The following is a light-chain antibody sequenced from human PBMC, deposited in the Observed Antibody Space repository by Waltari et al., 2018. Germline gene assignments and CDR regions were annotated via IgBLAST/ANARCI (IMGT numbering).Light chain of an antibody. CDR1: RRDVCGSNY. V-gene: IGLV2-11*01. CDR3: CSYAGSLYL. J-gene: IGLJ1*01. Sequence: QSALPQTRSVSGCTGLSHTIPCAHARRDVCGSNYVSWYPQHPGKTPKFIIYDVTKRASGVPDRFSCSKSGNTASLTISGLQAEDEADYYCCSYAGSLYLFGTGTKVTVL. CDR2: DVT.